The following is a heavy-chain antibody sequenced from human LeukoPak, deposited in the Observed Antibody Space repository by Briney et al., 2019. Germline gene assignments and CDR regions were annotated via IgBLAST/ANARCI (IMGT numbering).Heavy chain of an antibody. CDR1: GGSISSYY. CDR3: ARLRVAAAGSYFDY. CDR2: IYYSGST. D-gene: IGHD6-13*01. V-gene: IGHV4-59*08. Sequence: SETLSLTCTASGGSISSYYWSWIRQPPGKGLEWIGYIYYSGSTNYNPSLTSRVTISVDTSKNQFSLKLSSVTAADTAVYYCARLRVAAAGSYFDYWGQGTLVTVSS. J-gene: IGHJ4*02.